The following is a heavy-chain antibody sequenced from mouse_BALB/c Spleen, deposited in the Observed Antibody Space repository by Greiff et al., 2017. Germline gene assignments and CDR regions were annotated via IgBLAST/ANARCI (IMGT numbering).Heavy chain of an antibody. V-gene: IGHV14-4*02. D-gene: IGHD2-3*01. CDR2: IDPENGDT. Sequence: EVKLQQSGAELVRSGASVKLSCTASGFNIKDYYMHWVKQRPEQGLEWIGWIDPENGDTEYAPKFQGKATMTADTSSNTAYLQLSSLTSEDTAVYYCNAGGYSSFAYWGQGTLVTVSA. CDR1: GFNIKDYY. J-gene: IGHJ3*01. CDR3: NAGGYSSFAY.